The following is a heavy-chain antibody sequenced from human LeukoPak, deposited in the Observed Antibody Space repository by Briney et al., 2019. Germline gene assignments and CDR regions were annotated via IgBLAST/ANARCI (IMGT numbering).Heavy chain of an antibody. CDR3: ANALAPVESPYYFAS. V-gene: IGHV3-23*01. Sequence: GGSLRLSCAASGLNLLDYAMSCVRQAPGKGLEWVSTISGAGGPTYYPDSVKGRFTVSRDNSNNTLYLQMNRLRAEDSAIYYCANALAPVESPYYFASRGQGTLVTVSS. D-gene: IGHD3-3*02. CDR2: ISGAGGPT. J-gene: IGHJ4*02. CDR1: GLNLLDYA.